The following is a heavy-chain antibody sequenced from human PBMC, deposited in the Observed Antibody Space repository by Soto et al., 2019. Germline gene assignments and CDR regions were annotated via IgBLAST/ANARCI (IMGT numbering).Heavy chain of an antibody. CDR3: ARQDYYDSSGYSPPDAFDI. Sequence: GESLKISCKGSGYSFTSYWISWVRQMPGKGLEWMGRIDPSDSYTNYSPSSQGHVTISADKSISTAYLQWSSLKASDTAMYYCARQDYYDSSGYSPPDAFDIWGQGTMVTVSS. CDR2: IDPSDSYT. J-gene: IGHJ3*02. V-gene: IGHV5-10-1*01. D-gene: IGHD3-22*01. CDR1: GYSFTSYW.